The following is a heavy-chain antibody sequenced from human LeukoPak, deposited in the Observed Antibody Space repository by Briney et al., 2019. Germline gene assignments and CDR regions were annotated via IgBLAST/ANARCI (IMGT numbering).Heavy chain of an antibody. CDR1: GFTFDDYG. D-gene: IGHD2-21*01. J-gene: IGHJ5*02. V-gene: IGHV3-20*04. Sequence: GGSLRLSCAASGFTFDDYGMSWVRQAPGKGLEWVSGINWNGGSTAYADSVEGRFTISRDNSKNTLYLQMNSLRAEDTAVYYCARDVVARQGNWFDPWGQGTLVTVSS. CDR2: INWNGGST. CDR3: ARDVVARQGNWFDP.